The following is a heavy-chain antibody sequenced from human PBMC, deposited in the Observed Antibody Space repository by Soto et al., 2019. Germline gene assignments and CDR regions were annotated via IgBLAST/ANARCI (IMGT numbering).Heavy chain of an antibody. V-gene: IGHV1-18*01. CDR3: ARDSGYGGNSGPAY. J-gene: IGHJ4*02. Sequence: ASVKVSCKASGYTFTSYGINWVRQAPGEGLKWMGWISAYNGNTNFAQNQGRVTLTTDTSTSTAYMELRSLRSDDTAAYYCARDSGYGGNSGPAYWGQGTLVTVSS. CDR1: GYTFTSYG. CDR2: ISAYNGNT. D-gene: IGHD5-12*01.